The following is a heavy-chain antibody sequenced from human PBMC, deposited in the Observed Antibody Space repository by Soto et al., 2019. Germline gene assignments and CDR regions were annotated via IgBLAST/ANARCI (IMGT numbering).Heavy chain of an antibody. CDR2: IYHSGST. CDR3: ARVPGP. CDR1: GGSISSGGYS. V-gene: IGHV4-30-2*01. D-gene: IGHD7-27*01. Sequence: TQSLTCTVCGGSISSGGYSWSWIRQPPGKGLEWIGYIYHSGSTYYNPSLKSRVTISVDRSKNQFSLKLSSVTAADTAVYYCARVPGPWGQGTLVTVSS. J-gene: IGHJ5*02.